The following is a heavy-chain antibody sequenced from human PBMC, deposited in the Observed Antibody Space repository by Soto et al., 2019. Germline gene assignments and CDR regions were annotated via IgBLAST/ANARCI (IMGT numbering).Heavy chain of an antibody. J-gene: IGHJ6*02. D-gene: IGHD3-3*01. V-gene: IGHV1-46*01. CDR2: INPSGGST. CDR3: ATGTGVWSGYYYYYGMDV. CDR1: GYTFTSYY. Sequence: ASVKVSCKASGYTFTSYYMHWVRQAPGQGLEWMGIINPSGGSTSYAQKFQGRVTMTRDTSTSTVYMELSSLRSEDTAVYYCATGTGVWSGYYYYYGMDVWGQGTTVTVSS.